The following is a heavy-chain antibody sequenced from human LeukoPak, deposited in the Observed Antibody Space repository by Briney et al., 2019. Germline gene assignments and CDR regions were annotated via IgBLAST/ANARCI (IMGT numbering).Heavy chain of an antibody. CDR3: ARVHGIVGATLDY. J-gene: IGHJ4*02. D-gene: IGHD1-26*01. V-gene: IGHV3-48*03. CDR2: ISSSGSTI. Sequence: PGGSLRLSCAASGFTVSSYHMTWVRQAPGKGLEWVSYISSSGSTIYYADSVKGRFTISRDNAKNSLYLQMNSLRAEDTAVYYCARVHGIVGATLDYWGQGTLVTVSS. CDR1: GFTVSSYH.